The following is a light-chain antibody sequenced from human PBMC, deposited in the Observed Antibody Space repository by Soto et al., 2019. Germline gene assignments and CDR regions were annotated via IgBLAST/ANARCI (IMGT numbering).Light chain of an antibody. CDR1: QSVSSN. V-gene: IGKV3-15*01. CDR2: GAS. J-gene: IGKJ4*01. CDR3: QHYNNWPPLT. Sequence: EIMMTQSQATLSVSPGERATLSCRASQSVSSNLAWYQQKPGQAPRLLIYGASTRATDIPARFSGSGSGTEFTLTISSLQSEDFAIYYCQHYNNWPPLTFGGGTKVDIK.